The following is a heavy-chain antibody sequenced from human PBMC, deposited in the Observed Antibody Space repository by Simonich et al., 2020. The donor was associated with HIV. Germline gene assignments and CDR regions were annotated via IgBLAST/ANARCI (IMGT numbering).Heavy chain of an antibody. V-gene: IGHV4-38-2*01. CDR3: ARGRPPGFSNGWYHFDF. Sequence: QVQLQESGPGLVRPSETLSLTCAVSGYSISSGYFWGWIRQPPGKGLEWIGNLYHSGTPSSNPSLKSRVTVSVDTSKNQVSLKLSSVTAADTAIYYCARGRPPGFSNGWYHFDFWGQGTLVTVSP. CDR2: LYHSGTP. J-gene: IGHJ4*02. D-gene: IGHD6-19*01. CDR1: GYSISSGYF.